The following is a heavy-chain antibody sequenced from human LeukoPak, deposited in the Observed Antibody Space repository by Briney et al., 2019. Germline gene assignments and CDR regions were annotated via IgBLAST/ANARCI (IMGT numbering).Heavy chain of an antibody. D-gene: IGHD6-19*01. J-gene: IGHJ5*02. CDR2: IYPGDSDT. V-gene: IGHV5-51*01. CDR1: GYSFTSYW. CDR3: ARQWLVEENWFDP. Sequence: PGESLKISCKASGYSFTSYWIGWVRQMPGKGPELMGIIYPGDSDTRYSPSFQGQVTISADKSISTAYLQWSSLKASDTAMYYCARQWLVEENWFDPWGQGTLVTVSS.